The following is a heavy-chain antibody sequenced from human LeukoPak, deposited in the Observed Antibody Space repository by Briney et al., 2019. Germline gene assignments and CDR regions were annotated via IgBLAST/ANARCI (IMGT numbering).Heavy chain of an antibody. CDR1: GYTSTGYY. Sequence: ASVKVSCKASGYTSTGYYMHWVRQAPGQGLEWMGRINPNSGGTNYAQKFQGKVTMTRDTSISTAYMEMSWLRSDDTAVYYCARGPADLTGNFDYWGQGTLVAVSS. D-gene: IGHD1-14*01. CDR3: ARGPADLTGNFDY. CDR2: INPNSGGT. V-gene: IGHV1-2*06. J-gene: IGHJ4*02.